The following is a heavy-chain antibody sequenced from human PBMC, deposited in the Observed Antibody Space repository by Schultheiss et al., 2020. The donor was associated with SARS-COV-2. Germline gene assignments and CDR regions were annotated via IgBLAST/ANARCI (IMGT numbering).Heavy chain of an antibody. CDR2: IWYDGSNK. D-gene: IGHD6-19*01. CDR1: GLTVSSNY. CDR3: ARDLKAVAVFGFDY. V-gene: IGHV3-33*08. Sequence: GGSLRLSCAASGLTVSSNYMSWVRQAPGKGLEWVAVIWYDGSNKYYADSVKGRFTISRDNSKNTLYLQINSLRAEDTAVYYCARDLKAVAVFGFDYWGQGTLVTVSS. J-gene: IGHJ4*02.